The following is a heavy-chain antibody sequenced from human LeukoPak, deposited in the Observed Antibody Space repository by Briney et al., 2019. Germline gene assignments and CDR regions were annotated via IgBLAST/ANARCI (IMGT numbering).Heavy chain of an antibody. D-gene: IGHD2-8*02. CDR1: GFTFDNHA. CDR3: VRDRGGGSTWWQYYFVY. V-gene: IGHV3-9*01. J-gene: IGHJ4*02. CDR2: ISWNSDYI. Sequence: GGSLRLSCAASGFTFDNHAMHWVRQVPGKGLEWVSGISWNSDYIDHADSVKGRFAISRDNAQNSLYLEMNSLRVEDTALYYCVRDRGGGSTWWQYYFVYWGQGALVTVSS.